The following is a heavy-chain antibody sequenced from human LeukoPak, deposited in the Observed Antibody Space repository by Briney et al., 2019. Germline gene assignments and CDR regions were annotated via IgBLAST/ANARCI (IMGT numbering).Heavy chain of an antibody. Sequence: PGGSLRLSCAGSGFTFSSYWMRWVRQAPGIRREGVASIKQDGSEIQSVGSVKGRFTISREKAKKSLFLQMNSLRAEDTAVYYCARVAVASTGAFDIWGQGTMVTVSS. CDR1: GFTFSSYW. D-gene: IGHD6-19*01. J-gene: IGHJ3*02. V-gene: IGHV3-7*04. CDR3: ARVAVASTGAFDI. CDR2: IKQDGSEI.